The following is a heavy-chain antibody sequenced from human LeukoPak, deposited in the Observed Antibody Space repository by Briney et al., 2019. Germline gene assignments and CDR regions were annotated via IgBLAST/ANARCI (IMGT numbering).Heavy chain of an antibody. CDR2: INHSGST. V-gene: IGHV4-34*01. CDR3: ARAYNYGPSFDY. Sequence: SETLSLTCSVSGGSISTYYCSWIRQPPAKGLQWIGEINHSGSTNYNPSLKSRVTISVDTSKNQFSLKLSPVTAADTALYYCARAYNYGPSFDYWGQGTLVTVSS. CDR1: GGSISTYY. J-gene: IGHJ4*02. D-gene: IGHD5-18*01.